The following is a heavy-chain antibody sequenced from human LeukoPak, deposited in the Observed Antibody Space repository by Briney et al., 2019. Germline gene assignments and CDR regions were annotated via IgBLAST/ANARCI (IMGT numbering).Heavy chain of an antibody. V-gene: IGHV4-59*01. J-gene: IGHJ5*02. Sequence: SETLSLTCTVSGGSISGYYWSWIRQPPGKGLEWIGYIYYSGSTNYNPSLKSRVTISVDTSKNQFSLKLSSVTAADTAVYYCARGTRGYYDILTGYYMTSNFDPWGQGTLVTVSS. D-gene: IGHD3-9*01. CDR1: GGSISGYY. CDR2: IYYSGST. CDR3: ARGTRGYYDILTGYYMTSNFDP.